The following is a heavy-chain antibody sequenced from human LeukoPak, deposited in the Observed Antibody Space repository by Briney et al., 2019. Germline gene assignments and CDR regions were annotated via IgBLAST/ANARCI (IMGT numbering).Heavy chain of an antibody. CDR1: GFTFSSYA. V-gene: IGHV3-23*01. D-gene: IGHD6-13*01. CDR2: ISGSGGST. Sequence: GGSLRLSCAASGFTFSSYAMHWVRQTPGKGLEWVSAISGSGGSTYYADSVKGRFTISRDNSKNTLYLQMNSLRAEDTAVYYCAKQSSSWYGYYMDVWGKGTTVTISS. J-gene: IGHJ6*03. CDR3: AKQSSSWYGYYMDV.